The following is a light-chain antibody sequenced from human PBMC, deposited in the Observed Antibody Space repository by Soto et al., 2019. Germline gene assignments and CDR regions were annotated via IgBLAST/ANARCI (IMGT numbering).Light chain of an antibody. V-gene: IGKV3-11*01. CDR1: QSVSSY. CDR3: QQRSNWPPT. Sequence: DMEMTQSPGTLSLSLGERATLSCRASQSVSSYLTWYQQKPGQAPRLLIYDASNRATGIPARFSGSGSGTDFTLTISSLEPEDFAVYYCQQRSNWPPTFGQGTRLEIK. J-gene: IGKJ5*01. CDR2: DAS.